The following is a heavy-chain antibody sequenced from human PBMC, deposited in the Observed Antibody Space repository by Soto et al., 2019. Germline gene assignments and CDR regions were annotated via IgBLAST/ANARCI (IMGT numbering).Heavy chain of an antibody. CDR3: ARLEGLATISYYFDF. CDR2: IYYRGNA. V-gene: IGHV4-39*01. CDR1: DDSIKSDKYS. D-gene: IGHD3-9*01. J-gene: IGHJ4*02. Sequence: PSETLSLTCSVSDDSIKSDKYSWGWIRQPPGKGLEWIGSIYYRGNAYYNPSLQTRVTISLDKSKSQFSLKLNSVTAADSAVYFCARLEGLATISYYFDFWGPGALVTVSS.